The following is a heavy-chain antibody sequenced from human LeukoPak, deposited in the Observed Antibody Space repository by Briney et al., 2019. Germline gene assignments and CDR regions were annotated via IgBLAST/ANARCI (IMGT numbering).Heavy chain of an antibody. Sequence: SETLSLTCTVSGGSISSSSYYWGWIRQPPGKGLEWIGNIFYSGSTYYSPSLKSRVTISLDTSRNQFSLKLNSVTAADTAVYYCARASVEYYYDSSGFSRGNNWFDPWGQGTLVTVSS. CDR3: ARASVEYYYDSSGFSRGNNWFDP. D-gene: IGHD3-22*01. J-gene: IGHJ5*02. V-gene: IGHV4-39*07. CDR1: GGSISSSSYY. CDR2: IFYSGST.